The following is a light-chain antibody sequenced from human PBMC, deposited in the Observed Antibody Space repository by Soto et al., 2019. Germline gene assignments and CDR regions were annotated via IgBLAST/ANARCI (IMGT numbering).Light chain of an antibody. Sequence: DIQMTQSPSTLSASVGDRVTITCRASQSVTTWLAWYQQKPGKAPKLLIYKASNLESGLPSRFTGSGSGTEFTLTISGLQSDDFATYYCQQYSTYPITFGQGTRLEIK. V-gene: IGKV1-5*03. CDR1: QSVTTW. CDR3: QQYSTYPIT. J-gene: IGKJ5*01. CDR2: KAS.